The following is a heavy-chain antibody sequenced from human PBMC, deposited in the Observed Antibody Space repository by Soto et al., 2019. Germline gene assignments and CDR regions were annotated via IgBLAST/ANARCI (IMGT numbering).Heavy chain of an antibody. CDR2: IIPIFGTA. Sequence: GASVKVSCKASGGTFSSYAISWVRQAPGQGLEWMGGIIPIFGTANYAQKFQGRVTITADESTSTAYMELSSLRSEDTAVYYCASRISSLYYYYGMDVWGQGTTVTVSS. J-gene: IGHJ6*02. CDR3: ASRISSLYYYYGMDV. CDR1: GGTFSSYA. V-gene: IGHV1-69*13.